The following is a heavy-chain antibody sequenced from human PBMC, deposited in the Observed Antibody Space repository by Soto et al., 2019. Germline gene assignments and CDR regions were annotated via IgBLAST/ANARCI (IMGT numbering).Heavy chain of an antibody. Sequence: GGSLSLSCAASGFNFSSYSMNWVRQAPGKGLEWVSSISRSSSNIYYVDSVKGRFTISRDNAKNSLYLQMNSLRAEDTAVYYCARDLKVAAAGTGYYYYGMDVWGQGTTVTVSS. V-gene: IGHV3-21*01. CDR1: GFNFSSYS. J-gene: IGHJ6*02. CDR3: ARDLKVAAAGTGYYYYGMDV. D-gene: IGHD6-13*01. CDR2: ISRSSSNI.